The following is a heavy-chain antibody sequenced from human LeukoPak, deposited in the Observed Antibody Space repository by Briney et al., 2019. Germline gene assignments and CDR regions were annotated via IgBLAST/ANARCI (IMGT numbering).Heavy chain of an antibody. CDR2: IGTAGDT. CDR3: ARAHYYYGMDV. Sequence: PGGSLRLSCAASGFTFSSYDMHWVRQATGKGLEWVSAIGTAGDTYYPGSVKGRLTISRENAKNSLYPQMNSLRAVDTAVYYCARAHYYYGMDVWGPGTTVTVSS. V-gene: IGHV3-13*01. J-gene: IGHJ6*02. CDR1: GFTFSSYD.